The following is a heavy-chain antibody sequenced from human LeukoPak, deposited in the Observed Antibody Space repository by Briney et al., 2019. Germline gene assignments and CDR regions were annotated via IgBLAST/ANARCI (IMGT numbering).Heavy chain of an antibody. V-gene: IGHV3-11*01. CDR3: ATVHFGYFTF. CDR2: IIDNGRTK. J-gene: IGHJ4*02. D-gene: IGHD3-3*01. Sequence: GGSLRLSCAASGLTFSDYHMSWIRQAPGKGLEWVSHIIDNGRTKYYANSVQGRFTVSRDNAKNSLYLQMNSLRADDTAVYYCATVHFGYFTFWGQGTLVPVSS. CDR1: GLTFSDYH.